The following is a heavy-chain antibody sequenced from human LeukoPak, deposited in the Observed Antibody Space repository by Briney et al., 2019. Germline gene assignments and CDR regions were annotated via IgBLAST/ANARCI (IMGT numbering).Heavy chain of an antibody. CDR2: ISGSGGST. CDR3: ARDRWELLDY. J-gene: IGHJ4*02. Sequence: PGWSLRLSCAASGFTFSSYAMSWVRQAPGKGLEWVSAISGSGGSTYYADSVKGRFTISRDNAKNSLYLQMNSLRAEDTAVYYCARDRWELLDYWGQGTLVTVSS. D-gene: IGHD1-26*01. V-gene: IGHV3-23*01. CDR1: GFTFSSYA.